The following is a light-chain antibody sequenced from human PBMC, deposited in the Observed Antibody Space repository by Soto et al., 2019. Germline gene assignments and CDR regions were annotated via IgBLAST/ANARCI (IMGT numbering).Light chain of an antibody. J-gene: IGLJ1*01. CDR2: EVS. Sequence: QSVLTQPASVSGSPGQSITISCTGTSSDAGGYNYVSWYQQHPGKAPKLMIYEVSNRPSGVSNRFSGSKSGNTASLTISGLQAEDEADYYCSSYTSSSTPGYVFGTGTKLTVL. CDR3: SSYTSSSTPGYV. CDR1: SSDAGGYNY. V-gene: IGLV2-14*01.